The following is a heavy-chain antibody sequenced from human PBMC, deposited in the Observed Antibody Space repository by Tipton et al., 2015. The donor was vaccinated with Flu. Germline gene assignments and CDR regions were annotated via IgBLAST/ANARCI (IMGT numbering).Heavy chain of an antibody. J-gene: IGHJ5*02. CDR1: GGSFSGYY. CDR2: INHSGST. Sequence: TLSLTCAVYGGSFSGYYWSWIRQPPGKGLEWIGEINHSGSTNYNPSLKSRVTISLDTAKNRLSPKLSSVTAADTAVYYCARGRRTTMVRGVNWFDPWGPGTLVTVSS. CDR3: ARGRRTTMVRGVNWFDP. D-gene: IGHD3-10*01. V-gene: IGHV4-34*01.